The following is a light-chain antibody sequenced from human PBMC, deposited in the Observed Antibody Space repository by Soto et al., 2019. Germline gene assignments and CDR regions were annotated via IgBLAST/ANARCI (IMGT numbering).Light chain of an antibody. CDR1: QSVSSY. V-gene: IGKV3-11*01. J-gene: IGKJ3*01. CDR3: QQRINWPVT. Sequence: EIVLTQSPATLSLSPGERATLSCRANQSVSSYLAWYQQKPGQAPRLLIYDASNRATGIPARFSGSGSGTDFTLTISSLEPEDYAVYYCQQRINWPVTFGPGTKVGIK. CDR2: DAS.